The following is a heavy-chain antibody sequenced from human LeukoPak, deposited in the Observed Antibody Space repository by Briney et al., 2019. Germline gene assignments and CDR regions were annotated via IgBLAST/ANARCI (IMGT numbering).Heavy chain of an antibody. CDR1: GFTLGSHW. V-gene: IGHV3-7*03. CDR2: IGQDGSEI. CDR3: ARERQQIRYFDY. Sequence: GESLRLSCAASGFTLGSHWMTWVRQAPGEGLEFVANIGQDGSEINYADSVRGRFTISRDNAKSSLYLQMNSLTAEDTALYYCARERQQIRYFDYWGQGTLVTVSS. D-gene: IGHD6-13*01. J-gene: IGHJ4*02.